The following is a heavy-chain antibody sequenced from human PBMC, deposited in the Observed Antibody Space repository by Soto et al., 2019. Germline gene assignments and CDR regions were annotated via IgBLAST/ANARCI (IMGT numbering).Heavy chain of an antibody. Sequence: QVQLQESGPGLVKPSGTLSLTCAVSGASIISMNWWSWVRQPPGKGLEWIGEIHHSGSTNYNPSLMSRVTISVDKSKNQFSRKLTSVTAADTSVYYCARYDYGSGDDYNIDYWGQGTLVTVSS. CDR2: IHHSGST. CDR1: GASIISMNW. J-gene: IGHJ4*02. CDR3: ARYDYGSGDDYNIDY. D-gene: IGHD3-10*01. V-gene: IGHV4-4*02.